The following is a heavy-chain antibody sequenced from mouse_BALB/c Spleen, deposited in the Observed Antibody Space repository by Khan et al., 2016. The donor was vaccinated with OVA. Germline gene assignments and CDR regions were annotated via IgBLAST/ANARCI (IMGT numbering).Heavy chain of an antibody. V-gene: IGHV5-6*01. CDR2: ISTGGHYT. Sequence: EVELVESGGDLVKPGGSLKLSCAASGFTFSTYGMSWVRQTPDKRLEWVATISTGGHYTYYPDRVKGRFTISRDNAKNTLYLQMTSLKSEDTAMFYCARLAYYYDSEGFAYWGQGTLVTVSA. CDR3: ARLAYYYDSEGFAY. J-gene: IGHJ3*01. D-gene: IGHD1-1*01. CDR1: GFTFSTYG.